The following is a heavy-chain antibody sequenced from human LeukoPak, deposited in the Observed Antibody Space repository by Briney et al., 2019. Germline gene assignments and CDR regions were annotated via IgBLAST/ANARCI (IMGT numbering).Heavy chain of an antibody. V-gene: IGHV1-46*01. D-gene: IGHD3-22*01. Sequence: ASVKVSCKASGYTFTSYYMHWVRQAPGQGLEWMGIINPSGGSTSYAQKFQGRVTMTRDTSTSTVYMELSSLRSEDTAVYYCARVGDYYDSSGYYPVAYFDYWGQGTLVTVSS. CDR1: GYTFTSYY. CDR3: ARVGDYYDSSGYYPVAYFDY. J-gene: IGHJ4*02. CDR2: INPSGGST.